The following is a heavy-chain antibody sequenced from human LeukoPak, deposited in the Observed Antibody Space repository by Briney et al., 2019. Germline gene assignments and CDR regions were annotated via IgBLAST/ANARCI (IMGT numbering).Heavy chain of an antibody. J-gene: IGHJ4*02. D-gene: IGHD4-11*01. Sequence: SETLSLTCAVYGGSFSGYYWSWIRQPPGKGLEWIGEINHSGSTNYNPSLKSRVTISVDTSKNQFSLKLSSVTAADTAVYYCARYMTTVSQSYYFDYWGQGTLVTVSS. V-gene: IGHV4-34*01. CDR2: INHSGST. CDR1: GGSFSGYY. CDR3: ARYMTTVSQSYYFDY.